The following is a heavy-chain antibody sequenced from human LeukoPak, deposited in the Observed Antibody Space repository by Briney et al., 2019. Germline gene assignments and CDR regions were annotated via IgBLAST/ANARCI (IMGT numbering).Heavy chain of an antibody. J-gene: IGHJ4*02. V-gene: IGHV3-23*01. D-gene: IGHD6-13*01. CDR2: ISGSGGST. CDR3: AKDGEFQESSSPDY. Sequence: AGGSLRLSCAASGFTFSSYAMSWVRQAPGKGLEWVSAISGSGGSTYYADSVKGRFTISRDNSKNTLYLQMNSLRAEDTAVYYCAKDGEFQESSSPDYWGQGTLVTVSS. CDR1: GFTFSSYA.